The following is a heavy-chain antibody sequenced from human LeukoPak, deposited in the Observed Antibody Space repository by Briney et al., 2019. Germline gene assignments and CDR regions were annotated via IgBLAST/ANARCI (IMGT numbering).Heavy chain of an antibody. J-gene: IGHJ6*03. D-gene: IGHD3-3*01. Sequence: PSETLSLTCTVSGASISNSEFYWGWIRQAPGKGLEWIGSIYSSGSPYYSPSFKSRATMSIDRSQNHFSLRLTSVTAADTAVYYCARARSVWSGSQYYYYMDVWGKGTTVTVSS. V-gene: IGHV4-39*07. CDR1: GASISNSEFY. CDR3: ARARSVWSGSQYYYYMDV. CDR2: IYSSGSP.